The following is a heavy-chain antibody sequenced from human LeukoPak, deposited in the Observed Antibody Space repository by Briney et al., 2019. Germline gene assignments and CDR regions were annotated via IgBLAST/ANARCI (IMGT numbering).Heavy chain of an antibody. V-gene: IGHV5-51*01. CDR1: GYKFTSYW. Sequence: GESLKISCKASGYKFTSYWIGWGRQMPGKGPEGMGIIYPDDSDIRYSPSFQGQVTISADKSLSTAYLQWSSLTASDSAMYYCARHPYDVFAGYYLDYWGQGTLVTVFS. J-gene: IGHJ4*02. CDR3: ARHPYDVFAGYYLDY. D-gene: IGHD3-16*01. CDR2: IYPDDSDI.